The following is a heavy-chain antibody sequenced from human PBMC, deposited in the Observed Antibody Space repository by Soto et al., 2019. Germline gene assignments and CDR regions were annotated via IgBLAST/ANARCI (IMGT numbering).Heavy chain of an antibody. D-gene: IGHD3-3*01. V-gene: IGHV5-51*01. J-gene: IGHJ6*02. CDR3: ARLGFNYDFLSGYYNVHHYYGIDV. Sequence: GESMTISCLGSGYTPSTWHNFTSYWLAWVRQMPGEALESMGIIYPGDCDTRYSPSFQGQVTISADKSINSVYLQWSSLKASDTATYYCARLGFNYDFLSGYYNVHHYYGIDVWGQGTTVTVS. CDR1: GYTPSTWHNFTSYW. CDR2: IYPGDCDT.